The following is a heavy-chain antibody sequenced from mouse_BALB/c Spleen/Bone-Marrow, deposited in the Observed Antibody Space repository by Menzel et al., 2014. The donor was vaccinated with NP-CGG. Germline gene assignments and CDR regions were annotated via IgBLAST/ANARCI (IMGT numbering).Heavy chain of an antibody. V-gene: IGHV14-3*02. D-gene: IGHD2-1*01. CDR1: GFNIXDTY. J-gene: IGHJ4*01. CDR2: IDPANGNT. CDR3: ARYGNYCYAMDY. Sequence: VQLQQSGAELVKPGASVKLSCTASGFNIXDTYMHWVKQRPEQGLEWIGRIDPANGNTKYDPKFQGKATITADTSSNTAYQQLSSLTSEDTAVYYCARYGNYCYAMDYWGQGTSVTVSS.